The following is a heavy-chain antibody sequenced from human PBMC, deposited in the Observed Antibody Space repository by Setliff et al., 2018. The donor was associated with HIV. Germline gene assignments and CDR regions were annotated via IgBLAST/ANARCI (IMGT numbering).Heavy chain of an antibody. D-gene: IGHD6-19*01. J-gene: IGHJ6*02. V-gene: IGHV4-61*02. CDR1: GGSIRSDSYY. CDR3: AREEKLSAVAGTMYYYYAMDV. Sequence: SETLSLTCAVSGGSIRSDSYYWTWIRQPAGEGLEWIGRIYSSGNTNYNPSLESRVTISVDTSKNQFSLKLSSVTAADTAVYYCAREEKLSAVAGTMYYYYAMDVWGQGTTVTVSS. CDR2: IYSSGNT.